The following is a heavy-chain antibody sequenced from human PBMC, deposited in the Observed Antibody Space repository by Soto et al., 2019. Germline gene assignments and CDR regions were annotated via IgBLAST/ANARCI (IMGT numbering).Heavy chain of an antibody. J-gene: IGHJ6*04. D-gene: IGHD1-1*01. CDR2: IYPGDSDT. Sequence: PGESLKISCKGSGYSFTSYWIGWMRQMPGKGLGWMGIIYPGDSDTRYSPSFQGQVTISADKSISTAYLQWSSLKASDTAMYYCARHGERLASYCSGMDVCGKGAPVTVSS. CDR1: GYSFTSYW. CDR3: ARHGERLASYCSGMDV. V-gene: IGHV5-51*01.